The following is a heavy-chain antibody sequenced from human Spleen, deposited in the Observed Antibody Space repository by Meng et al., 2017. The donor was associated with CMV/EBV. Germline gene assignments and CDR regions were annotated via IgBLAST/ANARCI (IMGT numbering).Heavy chain of an antibody. D-gene: IGHD3-9*01. CDR2: ISSDGSNN. V-gene: IGHV3-30-3*01. Sequence: CAASGFSFSSSAMHWLRPAPGKGLGWVAVISSDGSNNYYADSVKGRFTISRDNSKTTLYLQMNSLRAEDTAVYYCARAFGFDWLFIDYWGQGTLVTVSS. J-gene: IGHJ4*02. CDR1: GFSFSSSA. CDR3: ARAFGFDWLFIDY.